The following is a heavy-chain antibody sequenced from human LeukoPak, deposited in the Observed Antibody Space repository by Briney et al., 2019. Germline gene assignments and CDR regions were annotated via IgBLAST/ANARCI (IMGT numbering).Heavy chain of an antibody. Sequence: GGSLRLSCAASGFTFSSYAMSWVRQAPGKGLEWVSAISGSGGSTYYADSVKGRFTISRDNSKNTLYLQMNSLRSEDTAVYYCAKDRIVGTNYLGYGMDVWGQGTTVTVSS. J-gene: IGHJ6*02. CDR1: GFTFSSYA. D-gene: IGHD1-26*01. V-gene: IGHV3-23*01. CDR3: AKDRIVGTNYLGYGMDV. CDR2: ISGSGGST.